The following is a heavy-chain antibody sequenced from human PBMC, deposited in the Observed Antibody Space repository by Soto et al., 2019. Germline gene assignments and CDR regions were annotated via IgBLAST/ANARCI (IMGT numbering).Heavy chain of an antibody. D-gene: IGHD1-20*01. Sequence: GGSLRLSCAASGFTFSSYAMHWVRQAPGKGLEWVAVISYDGSNKYYADSVKGRFTISRDNSKNTLYLQMNSLRAEDTAVYYCARYNRGLDYWGKGTLVTVSS. CDR2: ISYDGSNK. V-gene: IGHV3-30-3*01. CDR3: ARYNRGLDY. J-gene: IGHJ4*02. CDR1: GFTFSSYA.